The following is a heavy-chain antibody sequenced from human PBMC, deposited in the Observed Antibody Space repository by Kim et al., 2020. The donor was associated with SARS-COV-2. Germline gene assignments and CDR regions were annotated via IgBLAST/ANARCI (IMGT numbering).Heavy chain of an antibody. V-gene: IGHV4-34*01. CDR1: GGSFSGYY. D-gene: IGHD6-25*01. CDR3: AKSGYSSGK. Sequence: SETLSLTCAVYGGSFSGYYWSWIRQPPGKGLEWTGEINHSGSTNYNPSLKSRVTISVDTSKNQFSLKLSSVTAADTAVYYCAKSGYSSGKWGQGTLVTVSS. J-gene: IGHJ4*02. CDR2: INHSGST.